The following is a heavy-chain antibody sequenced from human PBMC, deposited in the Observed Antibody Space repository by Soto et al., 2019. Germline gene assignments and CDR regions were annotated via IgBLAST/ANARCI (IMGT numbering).Heavy chain of an antibody. J-gene: IGHJ4*02. CDR1: GYTFTCYG. D-gene: IGHD3-22*01. CDR3: WINDGDDSTNF. Sequence: QVQLIQSAPEVKRPGASVRVSCRASGYTFTCYGINWVRRAPGQGLEWMGRIASHDGSTVSAQSFQGRLTLTRDTFTNTAYLELGALTSDDTGLYFCWINDGDDSTNFWGQGTLVTVSS. V-gene: IGHV1-18*04. CDR2: IASHDGST.